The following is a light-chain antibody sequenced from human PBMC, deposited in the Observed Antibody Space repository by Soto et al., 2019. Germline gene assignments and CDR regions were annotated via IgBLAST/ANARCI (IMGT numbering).Light chain of an antibody. CDR2: EVT. V-gene: IGLV2-8*01. Sequence: QSALTQPPSASGSPGQSVTISCTGTSSDVGGYNYVSWYQQYPGRAPKLMIYEVTKRPSGVPDRLSGSKSGNSAALTVSGLQGEHEADYFCSSYPASNNVYVVFGGGTKLTVL. J-gene: IGLJ3*02. CDR1: SSDVGGYNY. CDR3: SSYPASNNVYVV.